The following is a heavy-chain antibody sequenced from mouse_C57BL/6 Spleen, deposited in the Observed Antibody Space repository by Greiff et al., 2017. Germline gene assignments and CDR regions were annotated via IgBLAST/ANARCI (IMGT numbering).Heavy chain of an antibody. D-gene: IGHD1-1*01. CDR1: GFNIKDDY. CDR2: IDPENGDT. V-gene: IGHV14-4*01. J-gene: IGHJ4*01. CDR3: TTRYYGSSEYYYAMDY. Sequence: VQLQQSGAELVRPGASVKLSCTASGFNIKDDYMHWVKQRPEQGLEWIGWIDPENGDTEYASKVQGKATITADTSSNTAYLQLSSLTSEDTAVYYCTTRYYGSSEYYYAMDYWGQGTSVTVSS.